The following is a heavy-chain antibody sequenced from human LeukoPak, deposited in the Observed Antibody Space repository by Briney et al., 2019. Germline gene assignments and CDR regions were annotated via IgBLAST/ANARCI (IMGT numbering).Heavy chain of an antibody. D-gene: IGHD1-26*01. Sequence: ASVKVSCKASGYTSTSYYMHSVRQAPGQGLEWMGIINPSGGSTSYAQKFQGRVTMTRDMATSTVYMELSRLGSEDAAVYYCARDSGSYGLFDYWGQETLVTVSS. J-gene: IGHJ4*02. CDR3: ARDSGSYGLFDY. CDR1: GYTSTSYY. CDR2: INPSGGST. V-gene: IGHV1-46*01.